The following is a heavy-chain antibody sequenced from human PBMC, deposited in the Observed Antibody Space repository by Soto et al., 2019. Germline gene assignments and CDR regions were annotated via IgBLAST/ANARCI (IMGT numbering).Heavy chain of an antibody. CDR2: IRSKANSYAT. J-gene: IGHJ4*02. Sequence: GGSLRLSXAASGFTFSGSAMHWVRQASGKGLEWVGRIRSKANSYATAYAASVKGRFTISRDDSKNTAYLQMNSLKTEDTAVYYCTSLTTVVTGRGYYFDYWGQGTLVTVSS. D-gene: IGHD4-17*01. CDR1: GFTFSGSA. CDR3: TSLTTVVTGRGYYFDY. V-gene: IGHV3-73*01.